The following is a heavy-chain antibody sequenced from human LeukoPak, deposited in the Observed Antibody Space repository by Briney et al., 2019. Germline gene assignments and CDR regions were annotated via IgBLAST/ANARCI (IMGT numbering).Heavy chain of an antibody. J-gene: IGHJ4*02. D-gene: IGHD6-19*01. Sequence: GGSLRLSCAASGFTFSSYSMNWVRQAPGKGLEWVSSISSSSGYIYYADSVKGRFTISRDNAKNSLYLQMNSLRAEDTAVYYCARCSSGWYYWGQGTLVTVSS. V-gene: IGHV3-21*01. CDR2: ISSSSGYI. CDR3: ARCSSGWYY. CDR1: GFTFSSYS.